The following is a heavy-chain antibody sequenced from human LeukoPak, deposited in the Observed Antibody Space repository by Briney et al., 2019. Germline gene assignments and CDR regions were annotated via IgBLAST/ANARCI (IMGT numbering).Heavy chain of an antibody. D-gene: IGHD4-17*01. Sequence: GASVQVSSNASGYDFICYYMHWVRQAPGQGREWMGWINPNSGGTNYAQKFQGRVTMTRDTSISTAYMELSRLRSDDTAVYYCRADRYGDYGDYIDYWGQGTLVTVSS. CDR3: RADRYGDYGDYIDY. J-gene: IGHJ4*02. CDR2: INPNSGGT. CDR1: GYDFICYY. V-gene: IGHV1-2*02.